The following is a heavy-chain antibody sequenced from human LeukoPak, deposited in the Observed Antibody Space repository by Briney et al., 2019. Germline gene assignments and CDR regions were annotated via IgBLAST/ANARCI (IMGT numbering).Heavy chain of an antibody. CDR2: ISHSGRT. J-gene: IGHJ4*02. V-gene: IGHV4-39*07. CDR3: ARDLVGIVGASEY. CDR1: GGSIGSGTYY. Sequence: SETLSLTCTVSGGSIGSGTYYWGWIRQSPGKGLEWIGSISHSGRTYYNPSLKSRVTISVDTSKNQFSLKLSSLTAADTAVYYCARDLVGIVGASEYWGQGTLVTVSS. D-gene: IGHD1-26*01.